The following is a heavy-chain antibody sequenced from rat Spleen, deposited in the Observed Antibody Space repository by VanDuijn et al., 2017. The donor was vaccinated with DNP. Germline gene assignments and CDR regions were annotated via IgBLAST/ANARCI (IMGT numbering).Heavy chain of an antibody. J-gene: IGHJ4*01. Sequence: EVQLVETGGGLVQPGRSLKLSCVASGFTFSTYWMFWIRQAPGKGLEWVTSINADGGSTYYRDSVKGRFTISRDNAKSTLCLQMDSLRSEDTATYYCTTLRAMDAWGQGTSVTVSS. CDR2: INADGGST. CDR1: GFTFSTYW. V-gene: IGHV5-58*01. CDR3: TTLRAMDA.